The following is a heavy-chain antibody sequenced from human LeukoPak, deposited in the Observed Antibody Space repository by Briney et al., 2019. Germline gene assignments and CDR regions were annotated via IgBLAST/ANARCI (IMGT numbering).Heavy chain of an antibody. V-gene: IGHV4-39*01. Sequence: SETLSLTCTVSGGSISSSSYYWGWIRQPPGKGLEWIGSIYYSGSTYYNPSLKSRVIISVDTSKNQFSLKLSSVTAADTAVYYCARHLGTRKGETAAGTNWFDPWGQGTLVTVSS. CDR1: GGSISSSSYY. CDR3: ARHLGTRKGETAAGTNWFDP. J-gene: IGHJ5*02. CDR2: IYYSGST. D-gene: IGHD6-13*01.